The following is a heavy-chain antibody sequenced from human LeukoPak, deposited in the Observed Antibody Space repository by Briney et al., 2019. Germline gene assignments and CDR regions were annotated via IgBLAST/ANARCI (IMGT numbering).Heavy chain of an antibody. CDR2: INGDGSIT. CDR3: ARVRGGSGSSYAADAFDI. CDR1: GFTFSSYW. V-gene: IGHV3-74*01. J-gene: IGHJ3*02. Sequence: GGSLRLSCAASGFTFSSYWMHWVRQAPGKGLVWVSRINGDGSITTYADSVKGRFTISRDNAKNTLYLQMNSLRAEDTAVYYCARVRGGSGSSYAADAFDIWGQGTMVTVSS. D-gene: IGHD1-26*01.